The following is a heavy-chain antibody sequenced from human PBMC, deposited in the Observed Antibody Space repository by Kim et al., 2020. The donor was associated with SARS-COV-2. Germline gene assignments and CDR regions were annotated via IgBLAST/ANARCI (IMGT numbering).Heavy chain of an antibody. CDR3: MRYYGDYHDIDI. J-gene: IGHJ3*02. V-gene: IGHV3-33*07. CDR1: GSTFGSHG. Sequence: GGSLRLSCTASGSTFGSHGMFWFRQAPGKGLQWVAGIWYDGSKKFYEDSVQGRITISRDNSKNTLYLQMDNLRAGDTAVYYCMRYYGDYHDIDIWGQGTIVPFPS. D-gene: IGHD4-17*01. CDR2: IWYDGSKK.